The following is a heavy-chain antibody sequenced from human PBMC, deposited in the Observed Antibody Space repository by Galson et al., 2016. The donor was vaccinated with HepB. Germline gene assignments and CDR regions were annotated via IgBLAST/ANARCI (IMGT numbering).Heavy chain of an antibody. Sequence: LRLSCAASGFSFSEFGMHWVRQAPGKGLEWVALIGYDGSEKYYADSVKGRFTISRDNSKNTVFLQMNSLRADNTAVYYCARDGTPTTGTYGYYYGIDVWGQGTTVTVSS. J-gene: IGHJ6*02. CDR2: IGYDGSEK. CDR1: GFSFSEFG. V-gene: IGHV3-33*01. CDR3: ARDGTPTTGTYGYYYGIDV. D-gene: IGHD1-1*01.